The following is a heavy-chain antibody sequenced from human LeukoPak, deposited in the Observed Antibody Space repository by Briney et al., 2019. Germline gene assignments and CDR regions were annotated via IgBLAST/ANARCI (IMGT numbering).Heavy chain of an antibody. J-gene: IGHJ5*02. CDR1: SDSISTYY. CDR3: AREFLSSDGIKRGFDP. V-gene: IGHV4-4*07. Sequence: PSETLSLTCTVSSDSISTYYWSWIRQPAGKGLEWIGRTHTSGTTNYNPSLMGRVTMSADTSNNQFSLRLNSVTAADTAVYYCAREFLSSDGIKRGFDPWGQGTLVTVSS. D-gene: IGHD1-14*01. CDR2: THTSGTT.